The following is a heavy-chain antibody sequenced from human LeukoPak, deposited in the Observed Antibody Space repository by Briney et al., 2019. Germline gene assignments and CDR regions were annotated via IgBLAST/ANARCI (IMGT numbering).Heavy chain of an antibody. CDR1: GGSISSYY. CDR2: IYTNGRT. Sequence: SETLSLTCTVSGGSISSYYWSWIRQPAGKGLEWIGHIYTNGRTDYNPSLKSRVTISVDKAKNQFSLKLTSVTTADTAVYYCAGDGYRTTWYYYWGQGTPVTVSS. J-gene: IGHJ4*02. V-gene: IGHV4-4*07. D-gene: IGHD6-13*01. CDR3: AGDGYRTTWYYY.